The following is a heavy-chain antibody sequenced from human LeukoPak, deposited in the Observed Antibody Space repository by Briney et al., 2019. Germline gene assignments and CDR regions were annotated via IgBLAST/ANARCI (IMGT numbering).Heavy chain of an antibody. J-gene: IGHJ6*03. Sequence: GASVKVSCKASGYSFTDYYMHWVRQAPGQGLEWMGWINPNSGGTKYAQKFQGRVTMTRDTSISTAYMELRSLRSDDTAVYYCARDSFLEWLDYYYYYMDVWGKGTTVTVSS. V-gene: IGHV1-2*02. CDR3: ARDSFLEWLDYYYYYMDV. D-gene: IGHD3-3*02. CDR1: GYSFTDYY. CDR2: INPNSGGT.